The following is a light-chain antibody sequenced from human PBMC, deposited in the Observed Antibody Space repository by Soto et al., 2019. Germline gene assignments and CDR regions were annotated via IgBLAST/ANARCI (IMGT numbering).Light chain of an antibody. Sequence: DIQVTQSPSSLSASLGDRVTITCRANQAIGDYLAWFQQQPGKVPKLLIYAASALQSGVPSRFSGSGAETEFTLTISSRQPADIATYYCQKYNSAPFTFCGGTKVEI. CDR1: QAIGDY. J-gene: IGKJ4*01. V-gene: IGKV1-27*01. CDR3: QKYNSAPFT. CDR2: AAS.